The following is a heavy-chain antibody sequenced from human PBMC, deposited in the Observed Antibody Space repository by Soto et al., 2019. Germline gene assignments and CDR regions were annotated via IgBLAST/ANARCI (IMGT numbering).Heavy chain of an antibody. CDR2: TYYRSKWYN. D-gene: IGHD6-13*01. J-gene: IGHJ6*03. CDR1: GDSVSSNSAA. V-gene: IGHV6-1*01. Sequence: SQTLSLTCVISGDSVSSNSAAWNWVRQSPSRGLEWLGRTYYRSKWYNDYAVSVRGRVTINPDTSKNQFSLLLNSVTPEDTAVYYCARGRSSSWYINYYYYYMDVWGKGTTVTVSS. CDR3: ARGRSSSWYINYYYYYMDV.